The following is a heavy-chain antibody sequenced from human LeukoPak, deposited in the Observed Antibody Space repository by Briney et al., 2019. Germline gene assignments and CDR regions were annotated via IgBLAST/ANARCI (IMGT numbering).Heavy chain of an antibody. V-gene: IGHV4-59*01. CDR3: AAISTGGSTWFDP. J-gene: IGHJ5*02. Sequence: GSLRLSCAASGFTFNNYAMSWVRQAPGKGPEWIGYIYYSGSTNYNPSLKSRVTISVDTSKNQFSLKLSSVTAADTAVYYCAAISTGGSTWFDPWGQGTLVTVSS. D-gene: IGHD7-27*01. CDR2: IYYSGST. CDR1: GFTFNNYA.